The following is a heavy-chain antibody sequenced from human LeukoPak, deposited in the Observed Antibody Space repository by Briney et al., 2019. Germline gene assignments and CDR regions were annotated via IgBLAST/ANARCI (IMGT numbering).Heavy chain of an antibody. CDR3: ARRDDYGDFLNWFDP. CDR1: GGSISSSSYY. CDR2: NYYSRST. V-gene: IGHV4-39*01. D-gene: IGHD4-17*01. Sequence: SETLSLTCTVSGGSISSSSYYWVWIRQPPGKGLEGIGRNYYSRSTYYNPSLKSRVTISVDTSKNQFSLKLSSVTAADTAVYYCARRDDYGDFLNWFDPWAQGTLVTVSS. J-gene: IGHJ5*02.